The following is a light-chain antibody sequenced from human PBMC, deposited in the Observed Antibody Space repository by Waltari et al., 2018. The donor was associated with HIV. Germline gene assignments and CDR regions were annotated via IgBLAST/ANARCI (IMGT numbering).Light chain of an antibody. CDR3: RQRSNGPPGLT. CDR1: QCVSNY. J-gene: IGKJ4*01. V-gene: IGKV3-11*01. CDR2: ETS. Sequence: DIVLTQSPATLSLSTGERATLSCRASQCVSNYLASYQKKPGQAPRLLIYETSYSSTGIPARISGGGTGTSFTLTISRREPEDFAVYYCRQRSNGPPGLTFGGGTTVEVK.